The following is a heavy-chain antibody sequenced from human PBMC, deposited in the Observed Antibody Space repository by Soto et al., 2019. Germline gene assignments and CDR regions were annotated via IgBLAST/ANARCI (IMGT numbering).Heavy chain of an antibody. J-gene: IGHJ6*02. CDR2: ISAYNGNT. CDR1: GYTFTSYG. Sequence: QVQLVQSGAEVKKPGASVKVSCKASGYTFTSYGISWVRQAPGQGLEWMGWISAYNGNTNYAQKLQGRVTMTTDTSTSTAYMELRSLRSDDTAVYYCARVQSSSWYGAYYYYGMDVWGQGTTVTVSS. CDR3: ARVQSSSWYGAYYYYGMDV. V-gene: IGHV1-18*01. D-gene: IGHD6-13*01.